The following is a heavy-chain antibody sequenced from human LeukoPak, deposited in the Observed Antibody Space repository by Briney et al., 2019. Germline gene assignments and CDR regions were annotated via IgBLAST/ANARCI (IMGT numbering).Heavy chain of an antibody. D-gene: IGHD2-15*01. Sequence: GGSLRLSCAASGFTFSSYSMNWVRQAPGKGLEWVSSISSSSSYIYYADSVKGRFTISGDNAKNSLYLQMNSLRAEDTAVYYCSAATLINYYYYYGMDVWGQGTTVTVSS. J-gene: IGHJ6*02. CDR1: GFTFSSYS. V-gene: IGHV3-21*01. CDR2: ISSSSSYI. CDR3: SAATLINYYYYYGMDV.